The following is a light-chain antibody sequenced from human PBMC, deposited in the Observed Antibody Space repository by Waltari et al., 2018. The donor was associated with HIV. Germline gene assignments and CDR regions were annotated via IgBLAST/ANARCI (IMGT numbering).Light chain of an antibody. J-gene: IGLJ2*01. CDR3: TAWDDSLSGVV. CDR1: RSNIGSKY. CDR2: RNN. Sequence: QSVLTQPPSASGTPGQRVTISCSGSRSNIGSKYVYWYQQLPGTDPKLLIYRNNQRPSGVPDRFSGSKSGTSASLAISGLRSEDEADYYCTAWDDSLSGVVFGGGTKLTVL. V-gene: IGLV1-47*01.